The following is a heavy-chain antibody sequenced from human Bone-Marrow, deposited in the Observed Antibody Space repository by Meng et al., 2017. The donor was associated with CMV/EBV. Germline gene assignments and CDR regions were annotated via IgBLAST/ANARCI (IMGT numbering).Heavy chain of an antibody. CDR3: ARRTAQLGGFDY. CDR2: IIPIFGTA. J-gene: IGHJ4*02. V-gene: IGHV1-69*05. CDR1: GYTFTAFD. Sequence: SCTASGYTFTAFDINWVRQAPGQGLEWMGGIIPIFGTANYAQKFQGRVTITTDESTSTAYMELSSLRSEDTAVYYCARRTAQLGGFDYWGQGTLVTVSS. D-gene: IGHD6-13*01.